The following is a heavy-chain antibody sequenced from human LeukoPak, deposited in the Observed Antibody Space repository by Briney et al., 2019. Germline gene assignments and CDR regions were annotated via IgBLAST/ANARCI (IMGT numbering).Heavy chain of an antibody. CDR3: AREGRGYKVAKFDY. Sequence: PGGSLRLSCAASGFTFSSYWMSWVRQAPGKGLEWVANIKQDGSEKYYVDSVKGRFTSSRDNAKNSLYLQMNSLRAEDTAVYYCAREGRGYKVAKFDYWGQGTLVTVSS. J-gene: IGHJ4*02. CDR2: IKQDGSEK. D-gene: IGHD3-22*01. CDR1: GFTFSSYW. V-gene: IGHV3-7*01.